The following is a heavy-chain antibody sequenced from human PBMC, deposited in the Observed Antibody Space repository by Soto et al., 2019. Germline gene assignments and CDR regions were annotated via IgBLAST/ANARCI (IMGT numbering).Heavy chain of an antibody. Sequence: SVKVSCKASGGTFSSYAISWVRQAPGQGLEWMGGIIPIFGTANYAQKFQGRVTITADESTSTAYMELSSLRTEDTAVYYCAGRGAYAYSYGLGYWGQGTLVTVSS. D-gene: IGHD5-18*01. CDR1: GGTFSSYA. J-gene: IGHJ4*02. V-gene: IGHV1-69*13. CDR3: AGRGAYAYSYGLGY. CDR2: IIPIFGTA.